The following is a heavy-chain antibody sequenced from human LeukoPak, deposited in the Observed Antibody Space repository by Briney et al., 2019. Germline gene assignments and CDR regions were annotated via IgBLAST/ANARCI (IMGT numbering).Heavy chain of an antibody. Sequence: GGSLTLLCAASGFSLRGSASQCLRKASGKGLEWVGRIRSKANSYATSSAASVKGRFTISRDDSKNTAYLQMSSLKTEDTAVYYCTRDYGVLFDYWGEGTLVTVSS. V-gene: IGHV3-73*01. D-gene: IGHD4-17*01. CDR3: TRDYGVLFDY. CDR2: IRSKANSYAT. J-gene: IGHJ4*02. CDR1: GFSLRGSA.